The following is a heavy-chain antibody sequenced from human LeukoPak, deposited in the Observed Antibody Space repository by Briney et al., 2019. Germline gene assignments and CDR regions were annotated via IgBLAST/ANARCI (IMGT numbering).Heavy chain of an antibody. Sequence: GGSLRLSCAASGFTFDDYAMHWVRQAPGKGLEWVSGISWNSGSIGYADSVKGRFTISRDNAKNSLYLQMNSLRAEDTALYYCAKDLAAAPLGYFQHWGQGTLVTVSS. D-gene: IGHD6-13*01. V-gene: IGHV3-9*01. CDR3: AKDLAAAPLGYFQH. J-gene: IGHJ1*01. CDR1: GFTFDDYA. CDR2: ISWNSGSI.